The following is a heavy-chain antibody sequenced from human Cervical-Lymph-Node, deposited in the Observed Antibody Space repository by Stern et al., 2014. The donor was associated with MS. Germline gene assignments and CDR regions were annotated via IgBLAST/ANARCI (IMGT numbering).Heavy chain of an antibody. CDR1: GDSISSGGYF. J-gene: IGHJ5*01. V-gene: IGHV4-31*03. CDR3: ARKGAIVPAAIENWFDS. CDR2: IYHSGST. D-gene: IGHD2-2*01. Sequence: QVQLQESGPGLVTPSQTLSLTCTVSGDSISSGGYFWSWIRQHPGKGLEWIGYIYHSGSTYYNPSLKSRVTISVDTSKKQFSLNLSSVTAADTAVYYCARKGAIVPAAIENWFDSWGQGTLVTVSS.